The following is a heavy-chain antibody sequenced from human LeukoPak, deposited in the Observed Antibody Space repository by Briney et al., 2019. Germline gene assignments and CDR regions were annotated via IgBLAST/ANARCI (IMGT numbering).Heavy chain of an antibody. D-gene: IGHD2-15*01. CDR3: ATGRIVVGATPQPNYYGMDV. J-gene: IGHJ6*02. CDR2: FDPGDGET. V-gene: IGHV1-24*01. Sequence: ASVKVSCKVSGYTLTELSMHWVRQAPGKGLEWMGGFDPGDGETIYAQKFQGRVTMTEDTSTDTAYMELSSLRSEDTAVYYCATGRIVVGATPQPNYYGMDVWGQGTTVTVSS. CDR1: GYTLTELS.